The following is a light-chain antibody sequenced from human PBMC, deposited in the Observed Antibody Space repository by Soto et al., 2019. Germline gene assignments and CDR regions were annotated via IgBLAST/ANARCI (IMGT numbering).Light chain of an antibody. CDR2: YAS. CDR1: QSVRSN. Sequence: EVVMTQSPATLSVSPGERATLSCRASQSVRSNLAWYQQKPGQTPRLLIYYASTRAAGIPARFSGSGSGTEFTLTISSLQSEDFAVYYCQQCNDWPLTFGGGTKVEIK. V-gene: IGKV3-15*01. J-gene: IGKJ4*01. CDR3: QQCNDWPLT.